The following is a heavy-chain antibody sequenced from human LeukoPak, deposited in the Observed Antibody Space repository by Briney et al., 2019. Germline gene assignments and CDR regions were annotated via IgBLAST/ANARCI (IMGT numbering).Heavy chain of an antibody. V-gene: IGHV3-21*01. CDR2: ISSGSSYI. CDR1: GFTFSSYS. CDR3: ASYSNYGREIDY. Sequence: GGSLRVSCAASGFTFSSYSMNWVRQAPGKGMECVSSISSGSSYIYYADSVKGRFTISRDDAKNSLYLQMNSLRAEDTAVYYCASYSNYGREIDYWGQGTLVTVSS. D-gene: IGHD4-11*01. J-gene: IGHJ4*02.